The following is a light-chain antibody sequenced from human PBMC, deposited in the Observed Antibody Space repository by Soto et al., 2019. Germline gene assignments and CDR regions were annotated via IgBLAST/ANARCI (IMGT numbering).Light chain of an antibody. CDR3: QQHYNTPRT. CDR1: QSVSSN. CDR2: GAS. Sequence: EIVMTQSPATLSVSPGERATLSCRASQSVSSNLAWYQQKPGQAPRLLIYGASTRATGIPARFSGSGSGTEFTLTISSLQSEDFAVYYCQQHYNTPRTFGQGTKVEIK. V-gene: IGKV3-15*01. J-gene: IGKJ1*01.